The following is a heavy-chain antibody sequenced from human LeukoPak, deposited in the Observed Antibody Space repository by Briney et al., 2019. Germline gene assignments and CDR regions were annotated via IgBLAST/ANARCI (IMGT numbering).Heavy chain of an antibody. CDR3: ARVVRRYCSGGSCYLFDY. CDR1: GGPISSYY. J-gene: IGHJ4*02. Sequence: SETLSLTCTVSGGPISSYYWSWIRQPPGKGLEWIGYIYYSGSTNYNPSLKSRVTISVDTSKNQFSLKLSSVTAADTAVYYCARVVRRYCSGGSCYLFDYWGQGTLVTVSS. CDR2: IYYSGST. D-gene: IGHD2-15*01. V-gene: IGHV4-59*01.